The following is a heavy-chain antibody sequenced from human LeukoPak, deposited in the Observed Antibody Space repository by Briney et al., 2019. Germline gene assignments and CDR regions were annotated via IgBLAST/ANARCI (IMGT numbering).Heavy chain of an antibody. CDR3: ATSSSGSYQPFDY. CDR2: INAGNGNT. V-gene: IGHV1-3*01. CDR1: GYTFTSYA. J-gene: IGHJ4*02. Sequence: ASVKVSCKASGYTFTSYAMHWVRQAPGQRLEWMGWINAGNGNTKYSQKFQGRVTITRDTSASTAYMELSSLRSEDTAVYYCATSSSGSYQPFDYWGQGTLVPVSS. D-gene: IGHD1-26*01.